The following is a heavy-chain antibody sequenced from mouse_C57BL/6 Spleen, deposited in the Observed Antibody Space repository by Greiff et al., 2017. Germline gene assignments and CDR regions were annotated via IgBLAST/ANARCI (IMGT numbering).Heavy chain of an antibody. D-gene: IGHD2-4*01. CDR1: GYAFTNYL. J-gene: IGHJ2*01. CDR2: INPGSGGT. V-gene: IGHV1-54*01. CDR3: ARRNYDSDGGFDD. Sequence: QVQLKESGAELVRPGTSVKVSCKASGYAFTNYLIEWVKQRPGQGLEWIGVINPGSGGTNYNEKFKGKATLTADKSSSTAYMQLSSLTSEDSAVYFCARRNYDSDGGFDDWGQGTTLTVSS.